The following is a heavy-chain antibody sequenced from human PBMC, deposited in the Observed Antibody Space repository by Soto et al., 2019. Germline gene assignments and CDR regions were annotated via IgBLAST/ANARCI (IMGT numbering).Heavy chain of an antibody. CDR2: IRNIPNSYTT. V-gene: IGHV3-72*01. CDR1: GFTFSDHY. J-gene: IGHJ4*02. Sequence: EVQLVESGGGLVQPGGSLRLSCAASGFTFSDHYMDWVRQAPGKGLEGVGRIRNIPNSYTTQYAASVKGSFAVLRDDSENLVYLQMNDLKTEDTAVYYCVRDSGRGFYFDYWGQGAQVTVSS. CDR3: VRDSGRGFYFDY. D-gene: IGHD3-10*01.